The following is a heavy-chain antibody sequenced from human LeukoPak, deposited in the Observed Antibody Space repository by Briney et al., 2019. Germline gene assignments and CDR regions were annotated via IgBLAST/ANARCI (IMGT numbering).Heavy chain of an antibody. Sequence: GGSLRLSCAASGFTFSSYSMNWVRQAPGKGLEWVSSISSSSSYIYYADSVKGRFTISRDNAKNSLYLQMNSLRAEDTAVYYCAKSRSSSSSHFDYWGQGTLVTVSS. V-gene: IGHV3-21*01. CDR1: GFTFSSYS. J-gene: IGHJ4*02. D-gene: IGHD2-15*01. CDR3: AKSRSSSSSHFDY. CDR2: ISSSSSYI.